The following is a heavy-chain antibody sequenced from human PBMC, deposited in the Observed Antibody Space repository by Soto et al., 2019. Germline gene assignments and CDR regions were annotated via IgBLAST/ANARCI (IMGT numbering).Heavy chain of an antibody. V-gene: IGHV3-30*18. D-gene: IGHD2-8*01. Sequence: RLSCAASGFTFSSYGMHWVRQAPGKGLEWVAVISYDGSNKYYADSVKGRFTISRDNSKNTLYLQMNSLRAEDTAVYYCAKDIAPVSHWGQGTLVTVSS. CDR3: AKDIAPVSH. CDR2: ISYDGSNK. J-gene: IGHJ4*02. CDR1: GFTFSSYG.